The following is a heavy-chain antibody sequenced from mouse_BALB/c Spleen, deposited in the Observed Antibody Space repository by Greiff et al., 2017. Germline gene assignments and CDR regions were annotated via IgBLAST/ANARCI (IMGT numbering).Heavy chain of an antibody. J-gene: IGHJ2*01. CDR3: GRSDYYGSSYGYFDY. V-gene: IGHV1-37*01. D-gene: IGHD1-1*01. CDR1: GYSFTGYF. Sequence: EVQLVESGPELVKPGASVKISCKASGYSFTGYFMNWVKQSHGKSLEWIGRINPYNGDTFYNQKFKGKATLTVDKSSSTAHMELLSLTSEDSAVYYCGRSDYYGSSYGYFDYWGQGTTLTVSS. CDR2: INPYNGDT.